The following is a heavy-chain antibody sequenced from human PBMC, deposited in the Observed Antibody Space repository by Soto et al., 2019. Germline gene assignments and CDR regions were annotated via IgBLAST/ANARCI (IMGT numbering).Heavy chain of an antibody. CDR2: IYYRGDT. D-gene: IGHD6-19*01. Sequence: SETLSLTCTLSGGSISPYYWSWIRQPPGKGLEWIGNIYYRGDTNYNPSLKSRVTISVDTSKNQFSLKLSSVTAADTAVYYCARGGWKLFDYWGQGTLVTVS. V-gene: IGHV4-59*01. CDR3: ARGGWKLFDY. J-gene: IGHJ4*02. CDR1: GGSISPYY.